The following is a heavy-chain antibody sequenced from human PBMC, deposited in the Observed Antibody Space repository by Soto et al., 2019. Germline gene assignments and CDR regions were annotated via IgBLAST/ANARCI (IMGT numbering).Heavy chain of an antibody. CDR1: GGSVSSVSYY. CDR3: ARDSGYDFWSGSLDP. D-gene: IGHD3-3*01. CDR2: IYYSGTT. J-gene: IGHJ5*02. Sequence: SETLSLTCTVSGGSVSSVSYYWSWIRQPPGKGLEWIGYIYYSGTTNYNPSLKSRVTISLDTSKNQFSLKLSSVTAADTAVYYCARDSGYDFWSGSLDPWGQGTLVTVSS. V-gene: IGHV4-61*01.